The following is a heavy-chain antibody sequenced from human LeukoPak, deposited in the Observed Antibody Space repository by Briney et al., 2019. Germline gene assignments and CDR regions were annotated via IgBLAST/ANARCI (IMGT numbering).Heavy chain of an antibody. J-gene: IGHJ4*02. CDR2: IFYSGTT. V-gene: IGHV4-38-2*01. D-gene: IGHD3-3*01. Sequence: SETLSLTCAVSDYSITNGRYWGWIRQSPGKGLEFIGNIFYSGTTYYNPSLKSRVTISVDTSKSEFSLKLTAVTAADTAIYYCARFDFWSGFDYWGQGSRVTVSS. CDR3: ARFDFWSGFDY. CDR1: DYSITNGRY.